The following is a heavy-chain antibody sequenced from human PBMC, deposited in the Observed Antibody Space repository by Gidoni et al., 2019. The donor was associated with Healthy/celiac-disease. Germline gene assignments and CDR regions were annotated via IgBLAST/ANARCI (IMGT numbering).Heavy chain of an antibody. Sequence: QVQLQESGPGMVKPSQTLSLTCTVSVGSISSGGYYWCWIRQHPGTGLVWIGYIYYSGGTYDNPSLKSRVTISVDTSKNQFSLKLSSVTAANTALYYCARDRGSYDIEPTPAYFDYWGQGTLVTVSS. V-gene: IGHV4-31*03. D-gene: IGHD3-16*01. CDR3: ARDRGSYDIEPTPAYFDY. CDR2: IYYSGGT. CDR1: VGSISSGGYY. J-gene: IGHJ4*02.